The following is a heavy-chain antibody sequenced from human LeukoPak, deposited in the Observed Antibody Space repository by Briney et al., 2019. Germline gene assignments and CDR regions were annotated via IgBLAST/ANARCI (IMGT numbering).Heavy chain of an antibody. V-gene: IGHV3-30*02. D-gene: IGHD3-22*01. CDR3: ARDHSTYYTPGY. Sequence: PGGSLRVSCAASGFTFSSYGMHWVRQAPGKGLEWVAFIRYDGSNKYYADSVKGRSTISRDNSKNTLYLQMNSLRAEDTAVYYCARDHSTYYTPGYWGQGTLVTVSS. J-gene: IGHJ4*02. CDR2: IRYDGSNK. CDR1: GFTFSSYG.